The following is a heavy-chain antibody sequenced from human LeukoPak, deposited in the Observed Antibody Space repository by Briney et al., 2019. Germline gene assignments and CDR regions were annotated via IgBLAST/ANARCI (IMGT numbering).Heavy chain of an antibody. CDR2: ISHSGST. V-gene: IGHV4-34*01. CDR3: ARALHGGSYFLDY. D-gene: IGHD1-26*01. Sequence: PSETLSLTCAVYGGSFSGYFWSYIRQPPGKGLEWLGEISHSGSTNYSPSLKSRVTISVDTPKNQFSLKLSSVTAADTAVYYCARALHGGSYFLDYWGQGTLVTVSS. CDR1: GGSFSGYF. J-gene: IGHJ4*02.